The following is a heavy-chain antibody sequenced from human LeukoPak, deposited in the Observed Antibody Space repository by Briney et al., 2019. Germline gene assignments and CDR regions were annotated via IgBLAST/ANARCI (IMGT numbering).Heavy chain of an antibody. CDR1: GFTLSSYS. V-gene: IGHV3-48*02. Sequence: GGSLRLSCATSGFTLSSYSMNWVRQAPGKGLEWISYISSGCTTIYYADSVKGRFTISRDNAKNSLYLQMNSLRDEDTAVYYCARDVEQWLVRVYYFDYWGQGTLVTVSS. D-gene: IGHD6-19*01. CDR2: ISSGCTTI. J-gene: IGHJ4*02. CDR3: ARDVEQWLVRVYYFDY.